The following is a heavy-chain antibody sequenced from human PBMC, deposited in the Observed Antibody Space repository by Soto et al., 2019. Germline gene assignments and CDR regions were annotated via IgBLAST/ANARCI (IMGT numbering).Heavy chain of an antibody. D-gene: IGHD1-1*01. V-gene: IGHV4-39*02. CDR2: IYYSGST. CDR3: AREPGTTETTSSVGGYYSYYGMDV. Sequence: SETLSLTCTVSGGSISRSSYYGGWIRQPPGKGLEWIGSIYYSGSTYYNPSLKSRVTISVDTSKNQFSLKLSSVTAADTAVYYCAREPGTTETTSSVGGYYSYYGMDVWGQGTTVT. CDR1: GGSISRSSYY. J-gene: IGHJ6*02.